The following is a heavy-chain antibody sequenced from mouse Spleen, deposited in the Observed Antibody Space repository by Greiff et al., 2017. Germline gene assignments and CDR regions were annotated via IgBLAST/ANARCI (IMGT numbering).Heavy chain of an antibody. CDR2: ISNGGGST. CDR3: ARQHYGNLAWFAY. Sequence: EVKLVESGGGLVQPGGSLKLSCATSGFTFSDYYMYWVRQTPEKRLEWVAYISNGGGSTYYPDTVKGRFTISRDNAKNTLHLQMSRLKSEDTAMYYCARQHYGNLAWFAYWGQGTLVTVSA. V-gene: IGHV5-12*02. J-gene: IGHJ3*01. CDR1: GFTFSDYY. D-gene: IGHD2-1*01.